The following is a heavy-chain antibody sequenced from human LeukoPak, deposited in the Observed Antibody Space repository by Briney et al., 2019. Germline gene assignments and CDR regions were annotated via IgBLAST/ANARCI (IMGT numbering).Heavy chain of an antibody. CDR3: AKTVSGSYSYQGGDY. CDR1: GFTVSSNY. D-gene: IGHD3-16*02. J-gene: IGHJ4*02. CDR2: ISGSGENT. Sequence: GGSLRLSCAASGFTVSSNYMNWVRQAPGKGLEWVSAISGSGENTNYADSVKGRFTMSRDNSRNMLYLQMNSLRDEDTAKYYCAKTVSGSYSYQGGDYWGQGTLVTVSS. V-gene: IGHV3-23*01.